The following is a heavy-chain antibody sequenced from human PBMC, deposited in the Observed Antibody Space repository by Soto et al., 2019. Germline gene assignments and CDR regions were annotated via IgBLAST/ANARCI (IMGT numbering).Heavy chain of an antibody. Sequence: ASETLSLTCAVSGGSISSGGYSWSWIRQPPGKGLEWIGYIYYSGSTNYNPSLKSRVTISVDTSKNQFSLKLSSVTAADTAVYYCARAQSMIAVLAEYNWFDPWGQGTLVTVSS. V-gene: IGHV4-61*08. CDR1: GGSISSGGYS. J-gene: IGHJ5*02. D-gene: IGHD3-22*01. CDR2: IYYSGST. CDR3: ARAQSMIAVLAEYNWFDP.